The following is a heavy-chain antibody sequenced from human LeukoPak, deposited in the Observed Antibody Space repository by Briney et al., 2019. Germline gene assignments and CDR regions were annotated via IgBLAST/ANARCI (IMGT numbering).Heavy chain of an antibody. J-gene: IGHJ4*02. V-gene: IGHV1-69*01. CDR1: GGTFSSYA. D-gene: IGHD3-16*01. Sequence: SVKVSCKASGGTFSSYAISWVRQAPGQGLEWMGGIIPIFGTANYAQKFQGRVTITADESTSTAYMELSSLRSEDTAVYYCARDLGGKLGTFDYWGEGTLVTVSS. CDR2: IIPIFGTA. CDR3: ARDLGGKLGTFDY.